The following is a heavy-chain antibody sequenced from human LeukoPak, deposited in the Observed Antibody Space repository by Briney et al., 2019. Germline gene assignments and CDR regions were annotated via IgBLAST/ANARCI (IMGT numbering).Heavy chain of an antibody. J-gene: IGHJ4*02. Sequence: GGSLRLSCAASEFTFSDYYMSWIRQAPGKGLEWVSYISSSGSTIYYADSVKGRFTISRDNAKNSLYLQMNSLRAEDTAVYYCARARRMLYEYTYFDYWGQGTLVTVSS. CDR3: ARARRMLYEYTYFDY. V-gene: IGHV3-11*04. D-gene: IGHD2-8*01. CDR2: ISSSGSTI. CDR1: EFTFSDYY.